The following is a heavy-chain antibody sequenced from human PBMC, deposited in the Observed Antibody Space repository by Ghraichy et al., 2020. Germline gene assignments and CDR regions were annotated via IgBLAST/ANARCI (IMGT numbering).Heavy chain of an antibody. V-gene: IGHV3-23*01. CDR2: ISGGGGST. D-gene: IGHD2-8*01. CDR3: AKLYQSQQNFAY. CDR1: GFTFSSYA. Sequence: GESLRLSCAASGFTFSSYALTWVRQAPGKGLEWVSAISGGGGSTYYADSVKGRFTISRDNSKNTVSLQLKSLRAGDTAVYYCAKLYQSQQNFAYWGQGTLVTVSP. J-gene: IGHJ4*02.